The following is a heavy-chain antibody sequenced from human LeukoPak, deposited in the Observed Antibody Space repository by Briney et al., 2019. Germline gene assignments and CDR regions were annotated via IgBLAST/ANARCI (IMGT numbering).Heavy chain of an antibody. CDR2: IIPIFGTA. V-gene: IGHV1-69*01. Sequence: SVKVSCKASGGTFSSYAISWVRQAPGQWLEWMGGIIPIFGTANYAQKFQGRVTITADESTSTAYMELSSLRSEDTAVYYCARDIAAAGLHGPVPTKNWFDPWGQGTLVTVSS. D-gene: IGHD6-13*01. CDR1: GGTFSSYA. J-gene: IGHJ5*02. CDR3: ARDIAAAGLHGPVPTKNWFDP.